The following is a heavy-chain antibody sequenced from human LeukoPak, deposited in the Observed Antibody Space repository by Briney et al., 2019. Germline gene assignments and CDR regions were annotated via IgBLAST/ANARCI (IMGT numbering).Heavy chain of an antibody. J-gene: IGHJ4*02. D-gene: IGHD1-14*01. V-gene: IGHV3-7*01. CDR3: TRDRSRAEDD. CDR1: GFTFSGHW. CDR2: INQGGSDK. Sequence: PGGSLRLSCAASGFTFSGHWMSWVRQAPGKGLEWVANINQGGSDKYYVDSVKGRFTICRDNANNLLYLQMNSLRGEDTAVYYCTRDRSRAEDDWGQGTLVTVSS.